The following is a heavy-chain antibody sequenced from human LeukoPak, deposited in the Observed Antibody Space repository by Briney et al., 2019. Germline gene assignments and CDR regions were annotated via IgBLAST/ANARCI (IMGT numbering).Heavy chain of an antibody. CDR3: EKGSSSGYNWFDP. CDR2: ITYNRSNK. V-gene: IGHV3-30*18. J-gene: IGHJ5*02. Sequence: GGPLRLSCAASGFTLSSYGMHGVRHSPGRGREWVAVITYNRSNKSSAESVKGRLTITSNNSKNTLYLQMNSLRAEDTAVDYYEKGSSSGYNWFDPWGQGTLVTVSS. D-gene: IGHD6-13*01. CDR1: GFTLSSYG.